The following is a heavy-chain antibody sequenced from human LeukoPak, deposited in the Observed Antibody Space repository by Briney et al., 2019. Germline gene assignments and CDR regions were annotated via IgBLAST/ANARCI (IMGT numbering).Heavy chain of an antibody. J-gene: IGHJ4*02. V-gene: IGHV4-34*01. Sequence: SETLSLTCAVYGGSFRGYYWSWIRQPPGKGLEWIGEINHSGSTNYNPSLKSRVTISVDTSKNQFSLKLSSVTARDMAVYYCARRGYSYGHHFDYWGQGTLVTASS. D-gene: IGHD5-18*01. CDR2: INHSGST. CDR3: ARRGYSYGHHFDY. CDR1: GGSFRGYY.